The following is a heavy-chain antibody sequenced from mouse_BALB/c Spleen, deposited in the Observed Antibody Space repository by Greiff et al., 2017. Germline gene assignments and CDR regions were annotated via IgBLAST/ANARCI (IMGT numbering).Heavy chain of an antibody. Sequence: QVQLQQSGAELVRPGTSVKISCKASGYTFTNYWLGWVKQRPGHGLEWIGDIYPGGGYTNYNEKFKGKATLTVDTSSSTAYMQLSSLTSEDTAVYFCARSGYGNYLAWFAYWGQGTLVTVSA. D-gene: IGHD2-1*01. J-gene: IGHJ3*01. CDR3: ARSGYGNYLAWFAY. V-gene: IGHV1-63*02. CDR1: GYTFTNYW. CDR2: IYPGGGYT.